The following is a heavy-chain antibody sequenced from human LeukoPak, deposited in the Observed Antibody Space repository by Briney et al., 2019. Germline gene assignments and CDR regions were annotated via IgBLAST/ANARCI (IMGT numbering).Heavy chain of an antibody. D-gene: IGHD3-10*01. V-gene: IGHV1-18*01. CDR2: ISAQHGQT. Sequence: GASVKVSCKTSGYSENFYGITWVRQVAGQGLEWMGWISAQHGQTEYAPNSQDRVTMTTDTYTNTAYMELSSLRSEDTAVYYCARAYDYGSGEGFDPWGQGTLVTVSS. J-gene: IGHJ5*02. CDR1: GYSENFYG. CDR3: ARAYDYGSGEGFDP.